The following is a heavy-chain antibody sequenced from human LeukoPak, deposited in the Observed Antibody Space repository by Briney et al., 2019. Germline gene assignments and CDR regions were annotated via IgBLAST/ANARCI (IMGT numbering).Heavy chain of an antibody. CDR3: ARQTSWYFDL. Sequence: SETLSLTCTVSGGSISSYYWSWIRQPPGKGLEWIGYIDYSGSTIHNPYLKSRVTISVDTSKNQFSLKLTSVTAADTAVYYCARQTSWYFDLWGRGTLVTVSS. J-gene: IGHJ2*01. CDR1: GGSISSYY. CDR2: IDYSGST. V-gene: IGHV4-59*08.